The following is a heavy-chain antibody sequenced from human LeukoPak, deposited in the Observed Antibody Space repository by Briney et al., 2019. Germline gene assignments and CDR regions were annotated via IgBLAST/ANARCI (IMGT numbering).Heavy chain of an antibody. CDR3: ARESMVRGVYTL. CDR1: GGSISSGGYY. J-gene: IGHJ4*01. Sequence: PSETLSLTCTVSGGSISSGGYYGSWIRQHPGKGLEWIGYIYYSGSTYYNPSLKSRVTISVDTSKNQFSLKLSSVTAADTALYYWARESMVRGVYTLWGHGTLVTVSS. CDR2: IYYSGST. V-gene: IGHV4-31*03. D-gene: IGHD3-10*01.